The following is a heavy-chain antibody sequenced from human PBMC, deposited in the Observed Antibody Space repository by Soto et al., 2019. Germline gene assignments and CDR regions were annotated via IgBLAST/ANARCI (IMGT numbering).Heavy chain of an antibody. CDR1: GGSFSGYY. J-gene: IGHJ6*02. D-gene: IGHD6-13*01. CDR2: INHSGST. Sequence: QVQLQQWGAGLLKPSETLSLTCAVYGGSFSGYYWSWIRQPPGKGLEWIGEINHSGSTNYNPSLKSRVTISVDTSKNQFSLKLSSVTAADTAVYYCARLPPKYSSSWYYYGMDVWGQGTTFTVSS. CDR3: ARLPPKYSSSWYYYGMDV. V-gene: IGHV4-34*01.